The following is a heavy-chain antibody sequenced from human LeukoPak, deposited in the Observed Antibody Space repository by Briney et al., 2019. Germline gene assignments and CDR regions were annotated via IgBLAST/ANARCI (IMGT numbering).Heavy chain of an antibody. V-gene: IGHV3-23*01. CDR1: GFTFSGYA. D-gene: IGHD3-9*01. Sequence: GGSLRLSCAASGFTFSGYAMSWVRQAPGKGLEWVSAISGSGGSTYYADSVKGRFTISRDNSKNTLYLQMNSLRAEDTAVYYCARRGILTGLLDYWGQGTLVTVSS. CDR3: ARRGILTGLLDY. CDR2: ISGSGGST. J-gene: IGHJ4*02.